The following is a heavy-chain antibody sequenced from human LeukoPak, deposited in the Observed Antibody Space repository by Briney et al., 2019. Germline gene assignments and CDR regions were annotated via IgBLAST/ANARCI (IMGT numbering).Heavy chain of an antibody. CDR2: IYYSGST. D-gene: IGHD3-3*01. V-gene: IGHV4-39*01. J-gene: IGHJ4*02. CDR1: GGSISSSSYY. Sequence: SETLSLTCTVSGGSISSSSYYWGWIRQPPGKGLEWIGSIYYSGSTYYNPSLKSRVTTSVDTSKNQFSLKLSSVTAADTAVYYCARSRGIITIFGVVILSFDYWGQGTLVTVSS. CDR3: ARSRGIITIFGVVILSFDY.